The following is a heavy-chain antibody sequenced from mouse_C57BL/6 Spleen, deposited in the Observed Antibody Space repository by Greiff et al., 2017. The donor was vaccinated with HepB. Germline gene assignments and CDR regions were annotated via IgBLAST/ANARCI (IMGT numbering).Heavy chain of an antibody. D-gene: IGHD2-2*01. CDR1: GYTFTSYG. Sequence: QVQLKESGAELARPGASVKLSCKASGYTFTSYGISWVKQRTGQGLEWIGEIYPRSGNTYYNEKFKGKATLTADKSSSTAYMELRSLTSEDSAVDFCAVYYGYEYAMDYWGQGTSVTVSS. V-gene: IGHV1-81*01. CDR3: AVYYGYEYAMDY. CDR2: IYPRSGNT. J-gene: IGHJ4*01.